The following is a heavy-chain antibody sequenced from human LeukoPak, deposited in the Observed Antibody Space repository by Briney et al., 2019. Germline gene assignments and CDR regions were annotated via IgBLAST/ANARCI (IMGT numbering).Heavy chain of an antibody. Sequence: GGSLRLSCAVSGLTFSTHWMSWVRQPPGQGLEWVANVKHDGSEKYYVDSVKGRFTIFTDNAKNSLFLQMNSLRDEDTAVYYCASDSRGYDSGYCFAYWGQGTLVTVSS. CDR1: GLTFSTHW. J-gene: IGHJ4*02. V-gene: IGHV3-7*03. CDR2: VKHDGSEK. CDR3: ASDSRGYDSGYCFAY. D-gene: IGHD2-15*01.